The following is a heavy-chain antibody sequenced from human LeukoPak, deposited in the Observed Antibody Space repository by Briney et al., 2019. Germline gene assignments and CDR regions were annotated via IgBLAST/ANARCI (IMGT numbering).Heavy chain of an antibody. D-gene: IGHD3-22*01. CDR1: GGSISSYY. Sequence: PSETLFLTCTVSGGSISSYYWSWIRQPPGKGLEWIGYIYYSGSTNYNPSLKSRVTISVDTSKNQFSLKLSSVTAADTAVYYCARVWASTMRGKYYFDYWGQGTLVTVSS. V-gene: IGHV4-59*01. CDR2: IYYSGST. J-gene: IGHJ4*02. CDR3: ARVWASTMRGKYYFDY.